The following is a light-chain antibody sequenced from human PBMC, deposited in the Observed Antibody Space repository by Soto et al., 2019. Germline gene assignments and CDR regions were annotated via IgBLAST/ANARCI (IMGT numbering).Light chain of an antibody. Sequence: ENVLTQSPGTLSLSPGERATLSCRASQNVDNNFLAWYQHKPGQPPRLLIFGASIRAAGIPDRFSGSGSGTDFTLNISRLEPEDFVVYHCQQYGSLPYTFGQGTKVDI. CDR1: QNVDNNF. CDR3: QQYGSLPYT. V-gene: IGKV3-20*01. J-gene: IGKJ2*01. CDR2: GAS.